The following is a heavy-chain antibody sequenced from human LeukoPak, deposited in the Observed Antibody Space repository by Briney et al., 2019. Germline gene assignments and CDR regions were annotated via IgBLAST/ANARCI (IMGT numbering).Heavy chain of an antibody. J-gene: IGHJ1*01. CDR2: MNPSSGNT. V-gene: IGHV1-8*01. CDR1: GYTFTSYD. CDR3: ARTPKGDDSSGYPPEYFQH. D-gene: IGHD3-22*01. Sequence: ASVKVSCKASGYTFTSYDINWVRQATGQGLEWMGWMNPSSGNTGYAQKFQGRVTMTRNTSISTAYMELSSLRSEDTAVYYCARTPKGDDSSGYPPEYFQHWGQGTLVTVSS.